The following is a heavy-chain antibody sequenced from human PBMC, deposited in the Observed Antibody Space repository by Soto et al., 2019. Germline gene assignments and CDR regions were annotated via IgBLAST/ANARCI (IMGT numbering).Heavy chain of an antibody. J-gene: IGHJ4*02. CDR3: ARLFNWNYKGPINF. D-gene: IGHD1-7*01. V-gene: IGHV4-38-2*02. CDR1: GFSITRDYY. Sequence: SETLSLTCTVSGFSITRDYYWGWIRQPPVKGLEYIVSMYHSGSTYYNPSLKSRLSISVDTSKNQFSLRLRFMTAADTAVYYCARLFNWNYKGPINFWGQGIWVTVS. CDR2: MYHSGST.